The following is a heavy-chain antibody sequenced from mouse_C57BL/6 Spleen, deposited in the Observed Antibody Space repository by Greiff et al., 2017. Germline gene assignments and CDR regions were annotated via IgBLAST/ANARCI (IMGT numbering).Heavy chain of an antibody. Sequence: QVQLKESGPELVKPGASVKISCKASGYAFSSSWMNWVKQRPGKGLEWIGRIYPGDGDTNYNGKFKGKATLTADKSSSTAYMQLSSLTSEDSAVYFCARSRTGTGYFGVWGTGTTVTVSS. V-gene: IGHV1-82*01. D-gene: IGHD4-1*01. CDR1: GYAFSSSW. CDR2: IYPGDGDT. CDR3: ARSRTGTGYFGV. J-gene: IGHJ1*03.